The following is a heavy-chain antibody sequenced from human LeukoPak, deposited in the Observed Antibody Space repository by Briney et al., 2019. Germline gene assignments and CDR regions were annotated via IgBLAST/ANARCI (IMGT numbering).Heavy chain of an antibody. D-gene: IGHD2-2*02. J-gene: IGHJ6*02. CDR3: ARDCSSTSCYTDYYYYYYGMDV. CDR1: GFTVSSNY. V-gene: IGHV3-53*01. CDR2: IYSGGST. Sequence: PGGSLRLSCAASGFTVSSNYMSWVRQAPGKGLEWVSVIYSGGSTYYADSVKGRFTISRDNSKNTLYLQMNSLRAEDTAVYYCARDCSSTSCYTDYYYYYYGMDVWGQGTTVTVSS.